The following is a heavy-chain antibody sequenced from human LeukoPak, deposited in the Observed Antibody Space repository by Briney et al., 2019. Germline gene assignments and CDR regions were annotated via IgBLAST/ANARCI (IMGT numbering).Heavy chain of an antibody. CDR1: GFAFSTFA. J-gene: IGHJ3*02. D-gene: IGHD5-18*01. Sequence: GGSLRLSCAASGFAFSTFAMHWVRQTPGKGLDWVSVISYGGSNKYYADSVKGRFTISRDNSKNTLYLQMNSLRPEDTAIYYCARVGYSLGHGDDAFDIWGHGTLVTVSS. CDR3: ARVGYSLGHGDDAFDI. CDR2: ISYGGSNK. V-gene: IGHV3-30*01.